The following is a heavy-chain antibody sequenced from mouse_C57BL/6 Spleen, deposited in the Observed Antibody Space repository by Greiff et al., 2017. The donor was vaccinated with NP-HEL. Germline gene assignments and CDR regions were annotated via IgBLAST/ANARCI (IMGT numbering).Heavy chain of an antibody. CDR2: INPSSGYT. CDR3: ARSDQAWLAY. CDR1: GYTFTSYW. Sequence: QVQLHQSGAELAKPGASVKLSCKASGYTFTSYWMHWVKQRPGQGLEWIGYINPSSGYTKYNQKFKDKATLTADKSSSTAYMQLSSQTYEDYAGDYCARSDQAWLAYWGQGTLVTVSA. V-gene: IGHV1-7*01. J-gene: IGHJ3*01.